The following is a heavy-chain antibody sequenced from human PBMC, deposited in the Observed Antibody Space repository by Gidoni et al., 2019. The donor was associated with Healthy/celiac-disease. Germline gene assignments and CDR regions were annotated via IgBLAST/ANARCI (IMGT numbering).Heavy chain of an antibody. CDR3: ARDSKYDSSGYPFDY. D-gene: IGHD3-22*01. Sequence: QVQLVESGGGVVQPGGSLRLPCAGSGFTSRIYGLPWVRQAPGKGVGWVREAQGKGLVCVAVIWYDGSNKYYADSVKGRFTISRDNSKNTLYLQMNSLRAEDTAVYYCARDSKYDSSGYPFDYWGQGTLVTVSS. CDR1: GFTSRIYG. J-gene: IGHJ4*02. CDR2: IWYDGSNK. V-gene: IGHV3-33*01.